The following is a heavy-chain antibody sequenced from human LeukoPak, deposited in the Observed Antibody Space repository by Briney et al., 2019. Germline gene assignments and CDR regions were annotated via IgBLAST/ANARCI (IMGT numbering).Heavy chain of an antibody. V-gene: IGHV1-58*02. J-gene: IGHJ3*02. CDR1: GFTFTSSA. CDR2: IVVGSDNT. D-gene: IGHD1-1*01. CDR3: AAGGNDLGFEI. Sequence: ASVKVSCKASGFTFTSSAIQWVRQTRGQRLEWIGWIVVGSDNTNYAQKFQERLTITRDMSTNTAYMELSSLRSEDTAVYYCAAGGNDLGFEIWGQRTMVTVSS.